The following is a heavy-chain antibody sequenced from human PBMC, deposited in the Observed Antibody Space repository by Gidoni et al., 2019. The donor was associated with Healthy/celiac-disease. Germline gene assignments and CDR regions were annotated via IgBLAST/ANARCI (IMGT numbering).Heavy chain of an antibody. CDR1: GFTVSRNY. CDR2: IYSGGST. Sequence: EVQLVESGGCLVQPGGSLRLSCAAFGFTVSRNYMSWVRQAPGKVLEWVSVIYSGGSTYYADSVKGRFTISRDKSKNTLYLQMNSLRAEDTAVYYCARDPVAGTVDYWGQGTLVTVSS. D-gene: IGHD6-19*01. J-gene: IGHJ4*02. CDR3: ARDPVAGTVDY. V-gene: IGHV3-66*01.